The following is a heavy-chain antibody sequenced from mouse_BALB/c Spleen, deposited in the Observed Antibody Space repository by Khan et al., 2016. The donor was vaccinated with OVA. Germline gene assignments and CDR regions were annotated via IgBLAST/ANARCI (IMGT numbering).Heavy chain of an antibody. CDR3: SRGRTLYDFDY. CDR1: GYTFTSYW. Sequence: QVQLKQSGAELVRPGASVKLSCKTSGYTFTSYWIHWVKQRPGQGLEWIARIYPGTDNSYYNEKFKDKATLTADKSSSTAYMQLSSLKSEDSEVYYYSRGRTLYDFDYWGQGTTLTVSS. CDR2: IYPGTDNS. D-gene: IGHD1-1*01. V-gene: IGHV1-76*01. J-gene: IGHJ2*01.